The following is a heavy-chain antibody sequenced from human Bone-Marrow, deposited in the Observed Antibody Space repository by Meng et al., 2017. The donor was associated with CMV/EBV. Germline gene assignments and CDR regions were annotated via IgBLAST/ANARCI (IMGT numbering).Heavy chain of an antibody. Sequence: GESLKISCAASGFTFSDYYMSWVRQAPGKGLEWVSSISSSSSYIYYADSVKGRFTISRDNAKNSLYLQMNSLRAEDTAVYYCARTVAGTGSAGFDPWGQGTLVTVSS. CDR2: ISSSSSYI. D-gene: IGHD6-19*01. CDR1: GFTFSDYY. CDR3: ARTVAGTGSAGFDP. V-gene: IGHV3-21*01. J-gene: IGHJ5*02.